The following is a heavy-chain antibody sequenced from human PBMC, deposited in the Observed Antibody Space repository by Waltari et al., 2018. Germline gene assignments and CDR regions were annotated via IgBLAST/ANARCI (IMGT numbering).Heavy chain of an antibody. CDR3: ATPGMATNYYYMDV. CDR1: GYTLTELS. D-gene: IGHD5-12*01. CDR2: CDPEDGET. V-gene: IGHV1-24*01. J-gene: IGHJ6*03. Sequence: QVQLVQSGAEAKKPGAAVTVSCKVSGYTLTELSKNLERQAPGKGLEWMGGCDPEDGETIYAQKFQGRVTMTEDTSTDTAYMELSSLRSEDTAVYYCATPGMATNYYYMDVWGKGTTVTISS.